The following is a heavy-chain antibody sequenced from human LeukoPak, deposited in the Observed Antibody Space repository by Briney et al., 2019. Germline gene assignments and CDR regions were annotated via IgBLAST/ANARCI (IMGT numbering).Heavy chain of an antibody. CDR3: ARLNCSGGSCYTVDH. Sequence: TSETLSLTCTVSGRSISSGAYYWSWIRQHPGKVLEWIGDSYYSESTYYNPSLKSRVTISVDTYKNQFSLKLSSVTAADTAVYYCARLNCSGGSCYTVDHWGQETLVTVSS. V-gene: IGHV4-30-4*08. D-gene: IGHD2-15*01. CDR1: GRSISSGAYY. J-gene: IGHJ5*02. CDR2: SYYSEST.